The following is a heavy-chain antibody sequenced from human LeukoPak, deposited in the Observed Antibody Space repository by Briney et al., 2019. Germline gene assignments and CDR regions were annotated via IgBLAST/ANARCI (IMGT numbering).Heavy chain of an antibody. CDR2: INHSGST. CDR1: GGSFSGYY. Sequence: PSETLSLTCAVYGGSFSGYYWSWIRQPPGKGLEWIGEINHSGSTNYNPSLKSRVTISVDTSKNQFSLKLSSVTAADTAVYYCAKDLVRTYGSAVYYYYIDVWGKGTTVTISS. CDR3: AKDLVRTYGSAVYYYYIDV. D-gene: IGHD3-10*01. V-gene: IGHV4-34*01. J-gene: IGHJ6*03.